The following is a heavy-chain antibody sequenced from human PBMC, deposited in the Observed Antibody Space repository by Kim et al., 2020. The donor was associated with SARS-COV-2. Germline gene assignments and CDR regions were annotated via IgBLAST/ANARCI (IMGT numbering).Heavy chain of an antibody. CDR1: GFSFVDYA. J-gene: IGHJ4*02. CDR2: INARRTT. CDR3: AKTIVEARFFDY. Sequence: GGSLRLFCAASGFSFVDYAMGWVRQAPGKGLEWVSTINARRTTYYSDSVKGRFTISRDSSKNVVDLQMNSLRADDTAVYYCAKTIVEARFFDYCGQGTLV. D-gene: IGHD6-6*01. V-gene: IGHV3-23*01.